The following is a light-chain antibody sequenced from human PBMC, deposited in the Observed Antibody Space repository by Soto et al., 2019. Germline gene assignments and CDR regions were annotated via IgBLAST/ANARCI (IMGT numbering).Light chain of an antibody. V-gene: IGKV3-15*01. Sequence: EMVMTQSPATLSVSPGERATLSCRASQSVSTNLAWYQHKPGQPPRLLFYGASTRATGIPARFSGSASGTEFALTIGSLHAEEFAVYYCQQYYNWPPMYTFGQGTKLEIK. CDR1: QSVSTN. CDR2: GAS. CDR3: QQYYNWPPMYT. J-gene: IGKJ2*01.